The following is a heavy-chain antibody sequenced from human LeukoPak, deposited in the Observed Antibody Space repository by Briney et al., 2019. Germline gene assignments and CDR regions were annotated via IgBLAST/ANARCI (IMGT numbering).Heavy chain of an antibody. V-gene: IGHV3-21*01. J-gene: IGHJ4*02. CDR2: ISSSSSYI. CDR3: ARVPGVVVISPFDY. D-gene: IGHD3-22*01. CDR1: GFTFSSYS. Sequence: GGSLRLSCAASGFTFSSYSMNWVRQAPGKGLEWVSSISSSSSYIYYADSVKGRFTISRDNAKNSLYLQMNSLRAEDTAVYYCARVPGVVVISPFDYWGQGTLVTVSS.